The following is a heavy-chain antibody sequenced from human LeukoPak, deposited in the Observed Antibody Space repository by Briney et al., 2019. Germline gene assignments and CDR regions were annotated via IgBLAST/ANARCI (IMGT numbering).Heavy chain of an antibody. CDR3: ARGGYDILTGYKSHSIDY. CDR2: INHSGST. Sequence: SETLSLTCAVYGGSFSGYYWSRIRQPPGKGLEWIGEINHSGSTNYNPSLKSRVTISVDTSKNQFSLKLSSVTAADTAVYYCARGGYDILTGYKSHSIDYWGQGTLVTVSS. V-gene: IGHV4-34*01. J-gene: IGHJ4*02. D-gene: IGHD3-9*01. CDR1: GGSFSGYY.